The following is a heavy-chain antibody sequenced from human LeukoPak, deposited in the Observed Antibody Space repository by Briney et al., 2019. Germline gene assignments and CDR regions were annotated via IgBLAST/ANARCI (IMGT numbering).Heavy chain of an antibody. D-gene: IGHD3-10*01. Sequence: GGSLRLSCAASGISFSSYAVTWVRQPPGKGLEWVSSISSSGGSTYYADSVRGRFTVSRDNSMNTLYLQMNSLRAEDTAVYYCAKQSGAATVIDYWGQGTLVTVSS. J-gene: IGHJ4*02. CDR3: AKQSGAATVIDY. CDR2: ISSSGGST. CDR1: GISFSSYA. V-gene: IGHV3-23*01.